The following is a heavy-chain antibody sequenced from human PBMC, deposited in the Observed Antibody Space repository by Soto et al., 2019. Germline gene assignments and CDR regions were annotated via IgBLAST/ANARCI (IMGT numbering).Heavy chain of an antibody. Sequence: ASVKVSCKASGYTFTSYAMHWVRQAPGQGLEWMGIINPSAGSTYYAQKFQGRITMTSDTSTNTVYMELSSLRSEDTAIYYCARKTVAGQSRSQFDPWGQGTLVTVSS. CDR2: INPSAGST. J-gene: IGHJ5*02. CDR3: ARKTVAGQSRSQFDP. D-gene: IGHD6-19*01. CDR1: GYTFTSYA. V-gene: IGHV1-46*01.